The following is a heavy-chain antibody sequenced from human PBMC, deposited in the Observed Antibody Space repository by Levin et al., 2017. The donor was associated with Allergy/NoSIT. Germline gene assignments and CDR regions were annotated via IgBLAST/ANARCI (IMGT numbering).Heavy chain of an antibody. CDR2: INHSGDT. V-gene: IGHV4-34*01. CDR1: GGSFSGYY. D-gene: IGHD1-1*01. CDR3: ARVPPVFRGTFNDDYYYMDV. Sequence: GSLRLSCAVYGGSFSGYYWTWIRQPPGKGLEWVAEINHSGDTNYNPSLKSRVTISVDTSKNQFSLKVTSVTAADTAVYYCARVPPVFRGTFNDDYYYMDVWGKGTMVTVSS. J-gene: IGHJ6*03.